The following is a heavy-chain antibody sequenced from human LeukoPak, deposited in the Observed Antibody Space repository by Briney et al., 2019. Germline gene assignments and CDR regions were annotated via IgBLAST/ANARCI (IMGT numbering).Heavy chain of an antibody. CDR1: GGAITGHY. V-gene: IGHV4-59*11. J-gene: IGHJ6*03. CDR3: GRDALVGYFSYYYMDV. CDR2: ISNSGST. Sequence: SETLSLTCTVSGGAITGHYWTWIRQSPVKGLEWIGDISNSGSTSYNPSLKSRVTVSIDTSKNQFSLKLSSVTAADTAVYYCGRDALVGYFSYYYMDVWGKGTTVTVSS. D-gene: IGHD2-15*01.